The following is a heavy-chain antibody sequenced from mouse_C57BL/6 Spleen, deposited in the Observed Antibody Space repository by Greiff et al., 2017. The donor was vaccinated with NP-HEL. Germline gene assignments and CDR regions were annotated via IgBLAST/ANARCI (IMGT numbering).Heavy chain of an antibody. CDR1: GYSITSGYY. V-gene: IGHV3-6*01. Sequence: ESGPGLVKPSPSLSLTCSVTGYSITSGYYWNWIRQFPGNKLEWMGYISYDGSNNYNPSLKNRISITRDTSTNQFFLKLNSVTTEDTATYYCARGIYYYGSSYVCYFDYWGQGTTLTVSS. CDR2: ISYDGSN. J-gene: IGHJ2*01. CDR3: ARGIYYYGSSYVCYFDY. D-gene: IGHD1-1*01.